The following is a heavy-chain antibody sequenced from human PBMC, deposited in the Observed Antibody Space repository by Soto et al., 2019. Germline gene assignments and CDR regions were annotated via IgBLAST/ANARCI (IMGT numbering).Heavy chain of an antibody. V-gene: IGHV3-30*04. J-gene: IGHJ6*03. D-gene: IGHD3-9*01. CDR1: VFLFNTYA. CDR3: ARPGSGYDVMTGQYLYYFHDVTV. Sequence: PGGSLRRSCAASVFLFNTYAMHWVRQAPGKGLEWVAVISYDARNTYYADSVKGRFTISRDNSKNTLYLQMNSLRAEDTAVYYCARPGSGYDVMTGQYLYYFHDVTVSGKVTRVTVS. CDR2: ISYDARNT.